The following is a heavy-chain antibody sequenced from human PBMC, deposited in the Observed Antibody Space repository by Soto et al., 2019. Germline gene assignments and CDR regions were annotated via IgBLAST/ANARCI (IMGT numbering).Heavy chain of an antibody. Sequence: QLHLQESGPRLVKPSETLSLTCSVSGGSIRGSDDYWGWIRQSPGKGLEYIGSVFYTGSAYYNPSFKSRVSIVADTSTNRFFLNLKSVTATDTGVYYCAKPPTGYYDSWGQGILVTVSS. J-gene: IGHJ4*02. D-gene: IGHD2-8*02. V-gene: IGHV4-39*02. CDR2: VFYTGSA. CDR3: AKPPTGYYDS. CDR1: GGSIRGSDDY.